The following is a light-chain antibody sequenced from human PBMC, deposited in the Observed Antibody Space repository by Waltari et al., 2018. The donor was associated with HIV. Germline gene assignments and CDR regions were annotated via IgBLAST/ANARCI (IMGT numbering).Light chain of an antibody. CDR3: ALYMGSAIL. CDR1: SGSVSTSYY. V-gene: IGLV8-61*01. CDR2: STN. J-gene: IGLJ2*01. Sequence: QTVVTQEPSFSVSPGGTVTLTCGLNSGSVSTSYYPSWYQQTPGQAPRTLIYSTNSLSSGVPDRFSGSILVNKADLTITGAQADDECDYYCALYMGSAILFGGGTKLTVL.